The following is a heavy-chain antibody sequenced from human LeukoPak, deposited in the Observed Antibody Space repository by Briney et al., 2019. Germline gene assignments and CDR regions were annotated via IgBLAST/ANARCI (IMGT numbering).Heavy chain of an antibody. CDR1: GGSISSSGYY. CDR2: IYYSGST. J-gene: IGHJ5*02. CDR3: ARDQGRLLWFGETPVWFDP. V-gene: IGHV4-39*07. D-gene: IGHD3-10*01. Sequence: SSETLSLTCTVSGGSISSSGYYWGWIRQPPGKGLEWIGSIYYSGSTYYNPSLKSRVTISVDTSKNQFSLKLSSVTAADTAVYYCARDQGRLLWFGETPVWFDPWGQGTLVTVSS.